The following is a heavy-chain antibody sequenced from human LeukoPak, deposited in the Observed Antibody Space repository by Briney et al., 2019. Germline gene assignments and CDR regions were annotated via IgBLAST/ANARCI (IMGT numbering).Heavy chain of an antibody. Sequence: GVSLTLYCAASGFTLSSYSMSWVRQPPGKGLEWVSSISSSSSYIYYADSVKGRFTISRDNAKNSLYLQMNSLRAQDTAVYYCASGRYCSGGSCYMEYWGQGTLVTVSS. V-gene: IGHV3-21*01. D-gene: IGHD2-15*01. J-gene: IGHJ4*02. CDR1: GFTLSSYS. CDR2: ISSSSSYI. CDR3: ASGRYCSGGSCYMEY.